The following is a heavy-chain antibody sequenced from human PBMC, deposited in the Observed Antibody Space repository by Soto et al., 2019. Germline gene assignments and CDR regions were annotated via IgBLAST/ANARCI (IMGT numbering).Heavy chain of an antibody. CDR2: VYHTGST. CDR1: GGSISSTNW. J-gene: IGHJ4*02. V-gene: IGHV4-4*02. D-gene: IGHD2-15*01. CDR3: ATLPPRIVVVVLPIPS. Sequence: QVQLQQSGPRLARPSGTLSLTCVVSGGSISSTNWWTWVRQTPGKGLEWIGEVYHTGSTKYNPSLKNRVTLPLAKSNNQFSLNLKSVTAADTAVYYCATLPPRIVVVVLPIPSWGQGTLVTVSS.